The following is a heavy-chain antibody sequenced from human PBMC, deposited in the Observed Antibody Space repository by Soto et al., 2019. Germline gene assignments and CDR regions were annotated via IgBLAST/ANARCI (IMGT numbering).Heavy chain of an antibody. Sequence: QVQLVQSGAEVKKPGASVKVSCKASGYTFASCGINWVRQNTGQGLEWLGWISPYDGYTHYAQILQGRVSMTTDTSTKTAYMELRSLRSDDTAMYYCARGGYYDSSGARNYYFYGMNVWGQGTTLTVSS. J-gene: IGHJ6*02. CDR2: ISPYDGYT. V-gene: IGHV1-18*01. D-gene: IGHD3-22*01. CDR3: ARGGYYDSSGARNYYFYGMNV. CDR1: GYTFASCG.